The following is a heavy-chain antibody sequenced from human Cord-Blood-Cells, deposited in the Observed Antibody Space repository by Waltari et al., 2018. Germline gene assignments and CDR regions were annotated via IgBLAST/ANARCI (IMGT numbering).Heavy chain of an antibody. V-gene: IGHV3-30-3*01. CDR3: ASQLGMGAFDI. CDR1: GFTFSSYA. J-gene: IGHJ3*02. Sequence: QVQLVESGGGVVQPGRSLRLSCAASGFTFSSYAMHWVRQAPGKVLEWVAVLTNEGSNKYYADSVKGRFTISRDNSKNTLYLQMNSLRAEDTAVYYCASQLGMGAFDIWGQWTMVTVSS. CDR2: LTNEGSNK. D-gene: IGHD7-27*01.